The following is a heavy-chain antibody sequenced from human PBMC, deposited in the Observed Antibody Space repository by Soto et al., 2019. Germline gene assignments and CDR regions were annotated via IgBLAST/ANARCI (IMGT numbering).Heavy chain of an antibody. CDR2: INYSETT. Sequence: SETLSLTCTVSGGSINNYYWSWIRQPPGRGLEGIGYINYSETTKYNPSLQSRVTISVDTSKNPFSLNLNSAIAADSSVYYCASPFIPAAITGIASWGQGTLVTVSS. CDR3: ASPFIPAAITGIAS. D-gene: IGHD2-2*01. J-gene: IGHJ5*02. V-gene: IGHV4-59*08. CDR1: GGSINNYY.